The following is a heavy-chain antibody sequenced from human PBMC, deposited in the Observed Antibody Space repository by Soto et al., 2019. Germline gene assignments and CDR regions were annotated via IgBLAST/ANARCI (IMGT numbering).Heavy chain of an antibody. V-gene: IGHV4-31*03. CDR3: ASGTIDDAFDI. Sequence: SETLSLTCTVSGGSISSGGYYWSWFRQHPGKGLEWIGYIYYSGSTYYNPSLKSRVTISVATSKNQYSLKLRSVTAADTAVYYCASGTIDDAFDIWGQGTMVTVSS. J-gene: IGHJ3*02. D-gene: IGHD2-8*01. CDR2: IYYSGST. CDR1: GGSISSGGYY.